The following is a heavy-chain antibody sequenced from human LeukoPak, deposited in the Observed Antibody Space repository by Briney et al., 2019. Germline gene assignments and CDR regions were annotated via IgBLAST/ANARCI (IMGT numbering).Heavy chain of an antibody. CDR3: AKDTAFYYDSSVYIDY. D-gene: IGHD3-22*01. CDR1: GFTFDDYA. CDR2: ISWDGGST. J-gene: IGHJ4*01. V-gene: IGHV3-43D*03. Sequence: GGSLRLSCAASGFTFDDYAMHWVRQAPGKGLEWVSLISWDGGSTYYADSVKGRFTISRDNSKNSLYLQMNSLRAEDTALYYCAKDTAFYYDSSVYIDYWGHGTLVTVSS.